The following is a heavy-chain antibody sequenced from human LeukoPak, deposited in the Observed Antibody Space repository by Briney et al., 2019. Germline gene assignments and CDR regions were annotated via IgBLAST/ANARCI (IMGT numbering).Heavy chain of an antibody. J-gene: IGHJ5*02. D-gene: IGHD3-10*01. Sequence: GGSLRLSCAASVFTFSSYGMHWVRQAPGKGLEWVAFIRYDGSNKYYADSVKGRFTISRDNSKNTLYLQMNSLRAEDTAVYYCAGELEVSGGILWFGELETFDPWGQGTLVTVSS. CDR2: IRYDGSNK. CDR3: AGELEVSGGILWFGELETFDP. V-gene: IGHV3-30*02. CDR1: VFTFSSYG.